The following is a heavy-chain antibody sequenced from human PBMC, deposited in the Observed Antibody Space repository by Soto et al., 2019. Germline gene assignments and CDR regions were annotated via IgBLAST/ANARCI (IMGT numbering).Heavy chain of an antibody. CDR3: ARDEHSCSWYVY. J-gene: IGHJ4*02. V-gene: IGHV3-7*03. Sequence: PGGSLRLSCAASGFTFSNYWMSWVRQAPGKGLEWVANIRQDGSEKYYVDSVKGRFTISRDNAKNSLYLEMNNLRAEDTAVYYCARDEHSCSWYVYWGQGTQVTVSS. CDR2: IRQDGSEK. D-gene: IGHD6-13*01. CDR1: GFTFSNYW.